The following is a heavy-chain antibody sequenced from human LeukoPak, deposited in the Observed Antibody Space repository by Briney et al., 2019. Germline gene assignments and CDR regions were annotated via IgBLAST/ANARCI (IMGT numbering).Heavy chain of an antibody. CDR3: ARFGGPMVRNFDF. V-gene: IGHV3-7*01. J-gene: IGHJ4*02. CDR2: IKQDGSEK. D-gene: IGHD3-10*01. Sequence: GGSLRLSCAASGFIFSIYWMSWVRQAPGKGLEWVANIKQDGSEKYYVDSVKGRFTISRDNAKNSLFLQMNSLRFEDTAVYYCARFGGPMVRNFDFWGQGTLVTVSS. CDR1: GFIFSIYW.